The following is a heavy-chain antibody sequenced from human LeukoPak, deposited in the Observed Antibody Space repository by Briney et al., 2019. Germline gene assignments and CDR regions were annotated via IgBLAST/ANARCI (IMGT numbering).Heavy chain of an antibody. V-gene: IGHV4-61*01. CDR2: IYYSGST. D-gene: IGHD4-17*01. CDR3: AINGDYFDY. Sequence: SETLSLTCTVSGGSVSSGSYYWSWIRQPPGKGLEWIGYIYYSGSTNYNPSLKRRVTISVDTSKNQFSLKLSSVTAADTAVYYCAINGDYFDYWGQGTLVTVSS. CDR1: GGSVSSGSYY. J-gene: IGHJ4*02.